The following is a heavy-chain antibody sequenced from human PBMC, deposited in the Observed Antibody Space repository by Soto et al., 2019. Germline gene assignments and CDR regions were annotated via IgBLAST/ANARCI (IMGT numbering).Heavy chain of an antibody. J-gene: IGHJ6*02. CDR1: GGTFSSYA. CDR2: ISPVIGTA. V-gene: IGHV1-69*18. CDR3: ARVVMTTVPASYYYGMDV. D-gene: IGHD4-4*01. Sequence: QVQLVQSGAEVKKPGSSVTVSCKASGGTFSSYAISWVRQAPGQGLDSMGRISPVIGTANYAQKFQGRVTITADESTSTAYMELTSLRSEDKAVYYCARVVMTTVPASYYYGMDVWGQGTTVTVSS.